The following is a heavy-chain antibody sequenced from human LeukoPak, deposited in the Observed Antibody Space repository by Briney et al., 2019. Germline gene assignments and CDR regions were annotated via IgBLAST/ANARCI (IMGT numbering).Heavy chain of an antibody. CDR1: GFTFSSYG. CDR2: IRYDGNNK. D-gene: IGHD6-19*01. J-gene: IGHJ4*02. CDR3: AKGGGSGWFPYFDY. V-gene: IGHV3-30*02. Sequence: PGGSLRLSCAASGFTFSSYGMHWVRQAPGKGLEWVTFIRYDGNNKYYADFVKGRFTISRDNSKNTLYLQMSSLRAEDTAVYYCAKGGGSGWFPYFDYWGQGTLVTVSS.